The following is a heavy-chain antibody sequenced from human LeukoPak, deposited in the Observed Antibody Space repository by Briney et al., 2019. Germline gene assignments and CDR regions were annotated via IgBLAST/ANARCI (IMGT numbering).Heavy chain of an antibody. CDR1: GYTFTSYV. CDR3: ARGSTYYYDSSGYPGYYYYYYGMDV. CDR2: MTPNSGNT. D-gene: IGHD3-22*01. Sequence: ASVKVSCKASGYTFTSYVINWVRQATGQGLEWMGWMTPNSGNTGYAQKFQGRVTMTRNTSISTAYMELSSLRSEDTAVYYCARGSTYYYDSSGYPGYYYYYYGMDVWGQGTTVTVSS. V-gene: IGHV1-8*01. J-gene: IGHJ6*02.